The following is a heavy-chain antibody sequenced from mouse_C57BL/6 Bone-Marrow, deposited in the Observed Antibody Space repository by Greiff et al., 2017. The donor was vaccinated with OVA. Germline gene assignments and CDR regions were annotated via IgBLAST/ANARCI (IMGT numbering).Heavy chain of an antibody. Sequence: DVKLVESGGDLVKPGGSLKLSCAASGFTFSSYGMSWVRQTPDKRLEWVATISSGGSYTYYPDSFKGRFTISRDNAKNTPYLQMSSQKTEDTAMYYCARTSLITTVVDYWGQGTTLTVSS. D-gene: IGHD1-1*01. CDR1: GFTFSSYG. CDR3: ARTSLITTVVDY. CDR2: ISSGGSYT. J-gene: IGHJ2*01. V-gene: IGHV5-6*02.